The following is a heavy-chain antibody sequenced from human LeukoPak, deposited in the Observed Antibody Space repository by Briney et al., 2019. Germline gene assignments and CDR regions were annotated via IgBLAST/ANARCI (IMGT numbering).Heavy chain of an antibody. CDR2: ISAYNGNT. CDR1: GYTFTSYG. CDR3: AREYYYDSSGYYYF. J-gene: IGHJ4*02. Sequence: ASVKVSCKASGYTFTSYGISWVRQAPGQGLEWVGWISAYNGNTNYAQKLQGRVTMTTDTSTSTAYMELRSLRSDDTAVYYCAREYYYDSSGYYYFWGQGTLVTVS. D-gene: IGHD3-22*01. V-gene: IGHV1-18*01.